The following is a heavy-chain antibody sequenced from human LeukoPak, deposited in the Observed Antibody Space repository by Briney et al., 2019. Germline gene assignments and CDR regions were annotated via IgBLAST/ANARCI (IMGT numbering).Heavy chain of an antibody. CDR2: ISSSSSYI. CDR1: GFTFSSYS. CDR3: ARDEHFLYDSSGYMSNLPAVFDP. V-gene: IGHV3-21*01. Sequence: PGGSLRLSCAASGFTFSSYSMNWVRQAPGKGLEWVSSISSSSSYIYYADSVKGRFTISRDNAKNSLYLQMNSLRAEDTAVYYCARDEHFLYDSSGYMSNLPAVFDPWGQGTLVTVSS. J-gene: IGHJ5*02. D-gene: IGHD3-22*01.